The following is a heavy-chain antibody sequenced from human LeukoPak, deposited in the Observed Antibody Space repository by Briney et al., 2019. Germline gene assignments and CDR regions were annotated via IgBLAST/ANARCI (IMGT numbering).Heavy chain of an antibody. Sequence: ASETLSLTCAVYGGSFSGYYWSWIRQPPGKGLEWIGEINHSGSTNYNPSLKSRVTISVDTSKNQFSLKLSSVTAADTAVYYCASGRYYYDSRAYHGVANWGQGTLVTVSS. CDR3: ASGRYYYDSRAYHGVAN. V-gene: IGHV4-34*01. CDR2: INHSGST. CDR1: GGSFSGYY. J-gene: IGHJ4*02. D-gene: IGHD3-22*01.